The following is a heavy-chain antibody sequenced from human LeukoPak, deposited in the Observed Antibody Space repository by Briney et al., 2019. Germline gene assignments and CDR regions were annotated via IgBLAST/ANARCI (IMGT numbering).Heavy chain of an antibody. Sequence: GGSLSLSCAASGFNFSNYAMTWVRQAPGKGLEWVSGVTGSSSKTYNADSVKGRFTISRDNSKNMLYLEMNSLRVEDTATYYCAKDHSSTTSCSNYWGRGTLVTVSS. D-gene: IGHD2-2*01. J-gene: IGHJ4*02. CDR2: VTGSSSKT. CDR3: AKDHSSTTSCSNY. CDR1: GFNFSNYA. V-gene: IGHV3-23*01.